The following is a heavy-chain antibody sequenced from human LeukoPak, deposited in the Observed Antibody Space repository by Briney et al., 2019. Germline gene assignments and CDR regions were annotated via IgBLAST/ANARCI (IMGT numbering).Heavy chain of an antibody. J-gene: IGHJ5*02. D-gene: IGHD6-13*01. CDR2: VDPEGGET. CDR3: ATVGYSSSWYLWFDP. V-gene: IGHV1-69-2*01. CDR1: GYTFTDYY. Sequence: ATVKISCKASGYTFTDYYMHWVQQAPGKGLEWMGRVDPEGGETIYAEKFQGRVTITADTSTDTAYMELSSLRSEDTAVYYCATVGYSSSWYLWFDPWGQGTLVTVSS.